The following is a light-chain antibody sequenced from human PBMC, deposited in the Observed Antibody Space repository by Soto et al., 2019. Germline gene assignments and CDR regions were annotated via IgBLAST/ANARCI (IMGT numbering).Light chain of an antibody. J-gene: IGKJ2*01. CDR2: GAS. CDR3: QQYNNWPPLT. Sequence: EIVMTQSPATLSVSPGERATLSCRASQSVSSNLAWYQQKPGQAPRLLIYGASTRATGIQARFSGSGSETEFTLTISSLQSEDFAVYYCQQYNNWPPLTFGQGTKLEIK. V-gene: IGKV3-15*01. CDR1: QSVSSN.